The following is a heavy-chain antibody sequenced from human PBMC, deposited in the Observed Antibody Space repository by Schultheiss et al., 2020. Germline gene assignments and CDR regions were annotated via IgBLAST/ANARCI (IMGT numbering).Heavy chain of an antibody. Sequence: GGSLRLSCAASGFTFDDYAMHWVRQAPGKGLEWVSGISWNSGSIGYADSVKGRFTISRDNAKNSLYLQMDSLRPEETALYYCAKDIEASGDYYGMDVWGQGTTVTVSS. CDR1: GFTFDDYA. D-gene: IGHD3-10*01. CDR3: AKDIEASGDYYGMDV. CDR2: ISWNSGSI. J-gene: IGHJ6*02. V-gene: IGHV3-9*01.